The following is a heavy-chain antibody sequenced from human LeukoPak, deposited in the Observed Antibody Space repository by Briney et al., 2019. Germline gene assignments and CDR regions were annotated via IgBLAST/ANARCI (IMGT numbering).Heavy chain of an antibody. V-gene: IGHV3-49*05. D-gene: IGHD3-10*01. CDR1: GFTFGDYA. J-gene: IGHJ4*02. Sequence: KPGGSLRLSCTASGFTFGDYAMSWFRQAPGKGLEWVGFIRSKAYGGTTEYAASVKGRFTISRDDSKSIAYLQMNSLKTEDTAVYYCTRDGLWFGENDSDYWGQGTLVTVSS. CDR2: IRSKAYGGTT. CDR3: TRDGLWFGENDSDY.